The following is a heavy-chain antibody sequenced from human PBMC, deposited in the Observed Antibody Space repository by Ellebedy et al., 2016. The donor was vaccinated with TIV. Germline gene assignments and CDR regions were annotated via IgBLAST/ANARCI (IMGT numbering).Heavy chain of an antibody. CDR1: GWSFSGYY. J-gene: IGHJ4*02. V-gene: IGHV4-34*01. Sequence: SETLSLXXAVYGWSFSGYYWSWIRQPPGKGLEWIGEINHSGSTNYNPSLKSRVTISVDTSKNQFSLKLSSVTTADTAVYYCARAEGLSGSRSYYFDYWGQGTLVTVSS. CDR2: INHSGST. D-gene: IGHD1-26*01. CDR3: ARAEGLSGSRSYYFDY.